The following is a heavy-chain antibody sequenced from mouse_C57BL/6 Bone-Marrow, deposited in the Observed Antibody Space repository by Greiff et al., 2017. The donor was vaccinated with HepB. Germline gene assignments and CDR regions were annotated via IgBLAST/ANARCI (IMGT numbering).Heavy chain of an antibody. D-gene: IGHD2-4*01. CDR3: ARRYYDYDWYFDV. V-gene: IGHV1-47*01. CDR2: FHPYNDDT. J-gene: IGHJ1*03. Sequence: SGAELVKPGASVKMSCKASGYTFTTYPIEWMKQNHGKSLEWIGNFHPYNDDTKYNEKFKGKATLTVEKSSSTVYLELSRLTSDDSAVYYCARRYYDYDWYFDVWGTGTTVTVSS. CDR1: GYTFTTYP.